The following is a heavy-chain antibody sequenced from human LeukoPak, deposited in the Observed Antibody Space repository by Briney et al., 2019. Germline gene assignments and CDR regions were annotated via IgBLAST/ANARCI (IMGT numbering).Heavy chain of an antibody. D-gene: IGHD5-18*01. J-gene: IGHJ5*02. CDR3: XRVPRDSYGWNWFDP. Sequence: SETLSLTCTVSGGSISSYYWSWIRQPPGKGLEWIGYIYYSGSTNYNPSLKSRVTISVDTSKNQFSLKLSSVTAADTAVYYCXRVPRDSYGWNWFDPWGQGTLVTVSS. CDR2: IYYSGST. V-gene: IGHV4-59*01. CDR1: GGSISSYY.